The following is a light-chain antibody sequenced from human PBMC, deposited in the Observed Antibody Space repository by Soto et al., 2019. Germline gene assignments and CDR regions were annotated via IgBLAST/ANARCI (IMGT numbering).Light chain of an antibody. CDR3: QQHSRSIT. J-gene: IGKJ4*01. CDR1: QSVNNNY. V-gene: IGKV3-20*01. Sequence: VLTPSPGTLSLSAGERAALSCSASQSVNNNYLAWYQQKPGQSPRLLIYGASIRATAIPDRFSGSGSGTNFTLTISRLEPEDSAVYYCQQHSRSITFGGGTKVDI. CDR2: GAS.